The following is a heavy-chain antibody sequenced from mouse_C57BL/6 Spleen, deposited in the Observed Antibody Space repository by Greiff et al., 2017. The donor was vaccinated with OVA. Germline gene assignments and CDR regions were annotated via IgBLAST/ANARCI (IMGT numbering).Heavy chain of an antibody. V-gene: IGHV3-6*01. Sequence: EVQLQQSGPGLVKPSQSLSLTCSVTGYSITSGYYWNWIRQFPGNKLEWMGYISYDGSNNYNPSLKNRISITRDTSKNQFFLKLNSVTTEDTATYYCARGNYGYDGAYYAMDYWGQGTSVTVSS. CDR1: GYSITSGYY. J-gene: IGHJ4*01. CDR2: ISYDGSN. CDR3: ARGNYGYDGAYYAMDY. D-gene: IGHD2-2*01.